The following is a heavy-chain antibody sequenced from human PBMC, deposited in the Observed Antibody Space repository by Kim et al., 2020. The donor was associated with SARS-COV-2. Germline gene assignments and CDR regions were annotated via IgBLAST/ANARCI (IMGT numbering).Heavy chain of an antibody. Sequence: ASVKVSCKASGYTFTTYAMNWVRQAPGQGLEWMGWMNTNTGNPTYAQGFTGRFVFSLDTSVSTAYLQISSLKAEDTAVYYCARDQQPSRFYYYYGMDVWGQGTTVTVSS. J-gene: IGHJ6*02. CDR3: ARDQQPSRFYYYYGMDV. CDR2: MNTNTGNP. CDR1: GYTFTTYA. V-gene: IGHV7-4-1*02. D-gene: IGHD6-13*01.